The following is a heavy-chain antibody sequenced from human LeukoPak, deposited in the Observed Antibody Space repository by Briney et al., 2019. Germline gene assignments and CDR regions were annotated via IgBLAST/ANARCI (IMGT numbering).Heavy chain of an antibody. Sequence: GGSLRLSCAASGFTFSDYYMSWIRQAPGKGLEWISYISSNGDTIYDADSVKGRFTISRDNAKNSLYLQMNSLRAEDTAVYYCARGAESMTFGGVIAIWPLFDYWGQGTLVTVSS. CDR3: ARGAESMTFGGVIAIWPLFDY. CDR2: ISSNGDTI. D-gene: IGHD3-16*02. CDR1: GFTFSDYY. V-gene: IGHV3-11*01. J-gene: IGHJ4*02.